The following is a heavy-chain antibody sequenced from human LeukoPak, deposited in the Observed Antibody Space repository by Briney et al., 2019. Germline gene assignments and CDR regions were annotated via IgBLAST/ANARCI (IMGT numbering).Heavy chain of an antibody. V-gene: IGHV3-11*04. CDR3: AKDEVVVVPADRIYYYYGMDV. CDR1: GFIFSDYS. CDR2: IGSNGSAT. Sequence: GGSLRLSCAASGFIFSDYSMSWIRQAPGKGLESISCIGSNGSATYYADSVKGRFTISRDNAENPLFLQMNSLRAEDTAVYYCAKDEVVVVPADRIYYYYGMDVWGQGTTVTVSS. J-gene: IGHJ6*02. D-gene: IGHD2-2*01.